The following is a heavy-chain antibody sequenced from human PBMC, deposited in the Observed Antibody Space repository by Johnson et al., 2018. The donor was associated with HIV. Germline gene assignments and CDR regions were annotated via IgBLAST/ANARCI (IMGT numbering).Heavy chain of an antibody. CDR3: ARDRGYWDAFDI. CDR1: GFTLSDSA. D-gene: IGHD3-22*01. Sequence: QVQLVESGGGVVQPGRSLRLSCAASGFTLSDSALHWVRQAPGKGLEWVAVISYDGSNKYYADSVKGRSSISRDNAKNSLYLQMNSLRAEDTAVYYCARDRGYWDAFDIWGQGTMVTVSS. CDR2: ISYDGSNK. J-gene: IGHJ3*02. V-gene: IGHV3-30-3*01.